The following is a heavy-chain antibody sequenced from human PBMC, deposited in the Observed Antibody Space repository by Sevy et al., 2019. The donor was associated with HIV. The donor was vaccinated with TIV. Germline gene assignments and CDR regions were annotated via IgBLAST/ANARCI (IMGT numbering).Heavy chain of an antibody. Sequence: GGSLRLSFAASGFTFSSYSMNWVRQAPGKGLEWVSYISSSSSTIYYADSVKGRFTISRDNAKNPLYLQMNSLRDEDTAVYYCARDHDYYDSSGYYFNWFDPWGQGTLVTVSS. CDR3: ARDHDYYDSSGYYFNWFDP. CDR1: GFTFSSYS. CDR2: ISSSSSTI. J-gene: IGHJ5*02. D-gene: IGHD3-22*01. V-gene: IGHV3-48*02.